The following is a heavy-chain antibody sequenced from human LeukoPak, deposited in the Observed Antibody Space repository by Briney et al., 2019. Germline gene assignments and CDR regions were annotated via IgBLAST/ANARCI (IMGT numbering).Heavy chain of an antibody. V-gene: IGHV3-23*01. J-gene: IGHJ4*02. D-gene: IGHD2-15*01. CDR3: AKAPVTSCRGAFCYPFDS. CDR2: TSSSDDGK. Sequence: PGGSLRLSCTVSGFSLSSYAMSWVRRAPGKGLEWVSATSSSDDGKYYADSVRGRFTISRDNSRNTMHLQMNSLRAEDAAVYYCAKAPVTSCRGAFCYPFDSWGQGTLVTVSS. CDR1: GFSLSSYA.